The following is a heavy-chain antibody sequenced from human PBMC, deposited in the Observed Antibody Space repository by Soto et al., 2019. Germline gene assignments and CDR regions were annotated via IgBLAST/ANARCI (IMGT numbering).Heavy chain of an antibody. V-gene: IGHV4-34*11. CDR1: GGSFSGYY. CDR2: IYYSGST. J-gene: IGHJ4*02. CDR3: ARVVRSSGYDD. D-gene: IGHD3-22*01. Sequence: QVQLQQWGAGLLKPSETLSLTCAVYGGSFSGYYWSWIRQPPGKGLEWIGYIYYSGSTNYNPSLKSRVTISVDTSKNQFSLKLSSVTAADTAVYYCARVVRSSGYDDWGQGTLVTVSS.